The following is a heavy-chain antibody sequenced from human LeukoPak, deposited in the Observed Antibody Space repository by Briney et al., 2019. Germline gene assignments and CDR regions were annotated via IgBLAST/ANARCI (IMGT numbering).Heavy chain of an antibody. V-gene: IGHV3-74*01. Sequence: PGGALRLSCAGPGFTFSSYWMHWVRQAPGKVLVWVSRINDDGSTTNHADSVKGRFTISRDNSKNTLYPQMNSLRAEDTAVYYCARGVDTAMPRNPFDYWGQGTLVTVSS. D-gene: IGHD5-18*01. CDR2: INDDGSTT. J-gene: IGHJ4*02. CDR1: GFTFSSYW. CDR3: ARGVDTAMPRNPFDY.